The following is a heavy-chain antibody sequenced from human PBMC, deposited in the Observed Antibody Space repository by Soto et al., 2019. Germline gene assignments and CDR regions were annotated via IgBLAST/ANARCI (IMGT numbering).Heavy chain of an antibody. J-gene: IGHJ4*02. D-gene: IGHD2-21*01. CDR1: EFEISWFG. CDR3: AKDFKPLSPDSYFDQ. V-gene: IGHV3-30*18. CDR2: ISYDGSNK. Sequence: PGGSRRLSCTASEFEISWFGMHWVRQTKGKGLEWVARISYDGSNKYYGDSVKGRFTISRDNSKNTLSLQMNSLTVEDTAVYYCAKDFKPLSPDSYFDQWGQGALVTVSS.